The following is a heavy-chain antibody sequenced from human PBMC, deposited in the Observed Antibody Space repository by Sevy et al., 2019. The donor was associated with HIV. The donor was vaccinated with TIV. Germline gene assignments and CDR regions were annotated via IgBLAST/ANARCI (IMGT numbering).Heavy chain of an antibody. D-gene: IGHD3-10*01. CDR1: GFTFSSYA. CDR3: AKAPNGYYGSGREGYYFDY. CDR2: ISGSGGST. V-gene: IGHV3-23*01. J-gene: IGHJ4*02. Sequence: LSLTCAASGFTFSSYAMSWVRQAPGKGLEWVSAISGSGGSTYYADSVKGRFTISRDNSKNRLYLQMNSLRAEDTAVYYCAKAPNGYYGSGREGYYFDYWGQGTLVTVSS.